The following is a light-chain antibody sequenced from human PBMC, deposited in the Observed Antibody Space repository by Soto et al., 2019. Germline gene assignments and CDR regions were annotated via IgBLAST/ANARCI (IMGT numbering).Light chain of an antibody. CDR3: QSYDRSLSASVV. J-gene: IGLJ2*01. CDR1: SSTIGPGYD. V-gene: IGLV1-40*01. CDR2: GDS. Sequence: QSVLTQPPSVSGAPGQRVIISCTGISSTIGPGYDVHWYQQLPGTAPKLLIYGDSHRPSGVPDRFSGSKSGTSASLAITGLQAEDEADYYCQSYDRSLSASVVFGGGTKLTVL.